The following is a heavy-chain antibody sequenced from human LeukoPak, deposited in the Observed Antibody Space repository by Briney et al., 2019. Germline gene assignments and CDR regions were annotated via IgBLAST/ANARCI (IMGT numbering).Heavy chain of an antibody. CDR1: GFTFSDYY. V-gene: IGHV3-11*01. Sequence: GGSLRLSCVASGFTFSDYYMNWIRQAPRKGLEWVSYITTSGSTIYYIDSVKGRFTISRDNAKNSLYLQMNSLRAEDTAVYYCARSNSYGYVRTMDVWGQGTTVTVSS. CDR2: ITTSGSTI. CDR3: ARSNSYGYVRTMDV. J-gene: IGHJ6*02. D-gene: IGHD5-18*01.